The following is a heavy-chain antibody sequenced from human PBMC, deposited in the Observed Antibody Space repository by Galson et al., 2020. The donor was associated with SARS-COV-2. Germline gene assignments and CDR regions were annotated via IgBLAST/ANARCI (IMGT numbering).Heavy chain of an antibody. Sequence: GESLKISCAASGFAFSSYTMNWVRQAPGKGLEWVASLDTSSTYIYHADSLKGRVTISRDNAENSLYLQMNSLRAEDTAVYYCERSPPASTSGTSIYFDYWGQGTQGT. D-gene: IGHD3-10*01. CDR2: LDTSSTYI. CDR1: GFAFSSYT. V-gene: IGHV3-21*01. J-gene: IGHJ4*02. CDR3: ERSPPASTSGTSIYFDY.